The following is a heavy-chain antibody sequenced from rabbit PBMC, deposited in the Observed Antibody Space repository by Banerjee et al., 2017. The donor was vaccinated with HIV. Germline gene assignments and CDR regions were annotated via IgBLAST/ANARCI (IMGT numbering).Heavy chain of an antibody. CDR3: ARESYGDVGYGYYKL. Sequence: QQQLVESGGGLVKPGASLTLTCTASGFSFSSSYSMCWVRQAPGKGLEWIGCIWTGCSGSTYYASWVNGRFTISRSTSLNTVTLQMTSLTAADTATYFCARESYGDVGYGYYKLWGQGTLVTVS. J-gene: IGHJ4*01. D-gene: IGHD6-1*01. CDR1: GFSFSSSYS. CDR2: IWTGCSGST. V-gene: IGHV1S45*01.